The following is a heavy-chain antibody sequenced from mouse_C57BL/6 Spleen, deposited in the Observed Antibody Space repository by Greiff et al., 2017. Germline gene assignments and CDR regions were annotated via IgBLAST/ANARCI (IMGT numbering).Heavy chain of an antibody. Sequence: EVKLHEPGTVLARPGASVKMSCKTSGYTFTSNWMHWVKQRPGQGLEWIGAIYPGNSDTSNNQKLKGKAKLTAVTSASPAYMELSSLTIEDSAVFYCSSSANIFYYGYFDFWGQGTTLTVSS. CDR3: SSSANIFYYGYFDF. V-gene: IGHV1-5*01. CDR2: IYPGNSDT. J-gene: IGHJ2*01. CDR1: GYTFTSNW. D-gene: IGHD1-1*01.